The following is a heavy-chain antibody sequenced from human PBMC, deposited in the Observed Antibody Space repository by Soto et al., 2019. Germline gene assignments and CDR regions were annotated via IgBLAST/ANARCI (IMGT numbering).Heavy chain of an antibody. CDR3: ASDAHFEDNGLDY. CDR1: GFTFSRYG. D-gene: IGHD1-1*01. V-gene: IGHV3-33*01. CDR2: IVRDGGQK. Sequence: QVHLVESGGGVVQPGRPLRLSCAASGFTFSRYGMHWVRQAPGKGLEWVGVIVRDGGQKQYADSVRGRFTIYRDNYRHTLFRDLICVTVDQTAVYYSASDAHFEDNGLDYWGQGTLVTVSS. J-gene: IGHJ4*02.